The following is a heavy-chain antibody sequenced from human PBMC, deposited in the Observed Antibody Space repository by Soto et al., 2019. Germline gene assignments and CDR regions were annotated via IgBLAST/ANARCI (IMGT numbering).Heavy chain of an antibody. D-gene: IGHD1-1*01. J-gene: IGHJ4*02. CDR1: GFTFDDYA. CDR3: SKGHLGGTTGFDY. CDR2: IAWNSGTV. V-gene: IGHV3-9*01. Sequence: EVRLVESGGGLVQPGRSLRLSCAGSGFTFDDYAMHWVRQTPGKGLEWVSGIAWNSGTVGYADSVKGRFTISRDNAKNCLYLQMDGLRIADTALYYCSKGHLGGTTGFDYWGQGTVVTVCS.